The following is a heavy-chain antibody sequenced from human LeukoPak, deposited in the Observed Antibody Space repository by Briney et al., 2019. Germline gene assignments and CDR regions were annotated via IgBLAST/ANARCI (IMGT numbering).Heavy chain of an antibody. CDR3: VRDGWNDDY. D-gene: IGHD1-1*01. Sequence: GGSLRLSCAASGFTFSNYAMNWVRQAPGKGLEWVSSISSTSKDKYYADSVKGRFTISRDNAKKSLYLQMNSLRAEDTAVYYCVRDGWNDDYWGQGTLVTVSS. V-gene: IGHV3-21*01. CDR2: ISSTSKDK. CDR1: GFTFSNYA. J-gene: IGHJ4*02.